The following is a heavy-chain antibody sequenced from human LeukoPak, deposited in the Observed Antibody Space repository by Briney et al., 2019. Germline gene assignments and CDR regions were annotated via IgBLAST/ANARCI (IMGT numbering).Heavy chain of an antibody. CDR2: IKQDGSEK. CDR3: SRRFDY. V-gene: IGHV3-7*01. CDR1: GVPFSDSW. Sequence: GGSLRLSCAASGVPFSDSWMDCVRHAPGKGMEWVANIKQDGSEKHYADSVKGRFTISRDNAKNSLFLQMNGLRAEDTAVYYCSRRFDYWGQGALVTVSS. J-gene: IGHJ4*02.